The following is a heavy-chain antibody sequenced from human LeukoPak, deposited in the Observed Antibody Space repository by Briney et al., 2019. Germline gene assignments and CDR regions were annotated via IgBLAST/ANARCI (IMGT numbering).Heavy chain of an antibody. Sequence: GGSLRLSCAASGFTVSSKYMSWVRQAPGKGLEWVSVIYSGGSIYYSDSVKGRFTISRDHSKNMLYLQMSSLRPEDTAVYYCARGSAYSHWGQGTLVTVSS. D-gene: IGHD3-22*01. CDR3: ARGSAYSH. CDR1: GFTVSSKY. CDR2: IYSGGSI. J-gene: IGHJ4*02. V-gene: IGHV3-66*02.